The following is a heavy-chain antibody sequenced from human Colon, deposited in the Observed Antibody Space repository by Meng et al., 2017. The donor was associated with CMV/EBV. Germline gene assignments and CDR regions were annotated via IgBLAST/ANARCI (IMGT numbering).Heavy chain of an antibody. CDR2: IFYSGST. J-gene: IGHJ4*02. V-gene: IGHV4-30-2*01. CDR1: GASISSGGSS. CDR3: AREKGYFFDF. Sequence: LTCAVSGASISSGGSSWSWIRQPPGKGLEWIGYIFYSGSTYYNPSLQSRVTISLDKSQNQFSLKLKSVTAADTAVYYCAREKGYFFDFWGQGTLVTVSS.